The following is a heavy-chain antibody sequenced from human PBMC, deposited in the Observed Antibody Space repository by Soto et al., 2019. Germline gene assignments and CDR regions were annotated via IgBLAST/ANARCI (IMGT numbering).Heavy chain of an antibody. CDR1: GFTFSSYS. Sequence: EVQLVESGGGLVKPGGSLRLSCAASGFTFSSYSMNWVRQAPGEGLEWVSTITDTGGDTKYADSVRGRFTISRDNSKNTLYLLMSRLRAEDSALYFCARGSEESYPGSRIFDLWGRGTLVTVSS. CDR2: ITDTGGDT. D-gene: IGHD3-10*01. CDR3: ARGSEESYPGSRIFDL. J-gene: IGHJ4*02. V-gene: IGHV3-23*04.